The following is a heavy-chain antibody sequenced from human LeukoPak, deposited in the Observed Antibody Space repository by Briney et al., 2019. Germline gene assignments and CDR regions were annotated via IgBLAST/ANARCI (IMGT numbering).Heavy chain of an antibody. Sequence: PGGSLRLSCAASGFTFSSYGMHWVRQAPGKGLEWVAVIWYDGSNKYYADSVKGRFTTSRDNSKNTLYLQMNSLRAEDTAVYYCARGDYKNWFDPWGQGTLVTVSS. D-gene: IGHD4-11*01. V-gene: IGHV3-33*01. J-gene: IGHJ5*02. CDR3: ARGDYKNWFDP. CDR1: GFTFSSYG. CDR2: IWYDGSNK.